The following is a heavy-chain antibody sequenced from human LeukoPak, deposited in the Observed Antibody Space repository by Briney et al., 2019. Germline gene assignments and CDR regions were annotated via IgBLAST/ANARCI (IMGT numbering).Heavy chain of an antibody. D-gene: IGHD2-15*01. CDR3: ARGNILCSGGSCSTNIDY. CDR1: GGSISSAC. Sequence: SETLSLSRNVSGGSISSACWSWIRQPPGKGLEWIGCIYYSGSTNYNPSLKSRVTMSVDTSKNQFSLKLSSVTAADTAVYYCARGNILCSGGSCSTNIDYWGQGTLVTVSS. CDR2: IYYSGST. V-gene: IGHV4-59*12. J-gene: IGHJ4*02.